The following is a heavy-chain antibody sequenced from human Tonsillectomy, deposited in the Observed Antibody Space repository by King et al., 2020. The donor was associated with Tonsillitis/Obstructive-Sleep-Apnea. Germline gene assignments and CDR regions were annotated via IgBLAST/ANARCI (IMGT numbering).Heavy chain of an antibody. J-gene: IGHJ4*02. Sequence: QLVQSGSELKKPGASVKGSCKASGYTFTRYALHWVRQAPGQGLECMGWINTNNGHPTYAQGFRGRFAFSLDTSVSTAYLQISTLKAEDTAVYFCARTYSDSIGSHLDYWGQGTLVTVSS. CDR3: ARTYSDSIGSHLDY. V-gene: IGHV7-4-1*02. CDR2: INTNNGHP. D-gene: IGHD3-22*01. CDR1: GYTFTRYA.